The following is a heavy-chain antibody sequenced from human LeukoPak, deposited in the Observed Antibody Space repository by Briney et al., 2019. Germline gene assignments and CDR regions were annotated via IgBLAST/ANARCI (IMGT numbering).Heavy chain of an antibody. CDR2: ISAYNGNT. CDR1: GYSFTTSG. V-gene: IGHV1-18*01. CDR3: ARDAGVVVVPVAPIL. Sequence: ASVKVSCKTSGYSFTTSGISWVRQAPGQGLEWMGWISAYNGNTNYAQKLQGRVTMTTDTSTSTAYMELRSLRSDDTAVYYCARDAGVVVVPVAPILWGQGTLVTVSS. J-gene: IGHJ4*02. D-gene: IGHD2-2*01.